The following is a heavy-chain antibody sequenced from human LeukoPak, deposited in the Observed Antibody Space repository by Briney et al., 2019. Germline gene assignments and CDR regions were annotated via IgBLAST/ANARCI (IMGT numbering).Heavy chain of an antibody. D-gene: IGHD5-18*01. CDR1: GFPFSNYG. CDR2: IWYDGSNK. CDR3: AKDRDTAMEIDY. V-gene: IGHV3-33*06. J-gene: IGHJ4*02. Sequence: PGRSLSLSCAASGFPFSNYGTHWVRQAPGKGLEWVAVIWYDGSNKYYADSVKGRFTISRDNSKNTLYLQMKSLRAEDTAVYYCAKDRDTAMEIDYWGQGTLVTVSS.